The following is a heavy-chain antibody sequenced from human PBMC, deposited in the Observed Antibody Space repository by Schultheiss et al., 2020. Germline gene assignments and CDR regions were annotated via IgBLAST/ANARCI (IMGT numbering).Heavy chain of an antibody. CDR1: GGSFSGYY. J-gene: IGHJ5*02. D-gene: IGHD3-10*01. Sequence: SETLSLTCAVYGGSFSGYYWSWIRQPPGKGLEWIGEIYRSGTINYNPSLKSRVTMSIDTSKNQVSLSVNSVTAADTAVYYCARHRRVPGRFDPWGQGNLGTVSS. CDR2: IYRSGTI. V-gene: IGHV4-34*01. CDR3: ARHRRVPGRFDP.